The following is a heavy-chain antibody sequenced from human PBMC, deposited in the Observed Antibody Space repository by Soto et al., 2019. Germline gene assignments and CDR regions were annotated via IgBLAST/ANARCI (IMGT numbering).Heavy chain of an antibody. J-gene: IGHJ6*02. Sequence: GGSLRLSCAASGFTFSSYSMNWVRQAPGKGLEWVSYISSSSSTIYYADSVKGRFTISRDNAKNSLYLQMNSLRDEDTAVYYCARDQGDSSGWYDAYYYYYGMDVWGQGTTVTVSS. D-gene: IGHD6-19*01. CDR1: GFTFSSYS. V-gene: IGHV3-48*02. CDR3: ARDQGDSSGWYDAYYYYYGMDV. CDR2: ISSSSSTI.